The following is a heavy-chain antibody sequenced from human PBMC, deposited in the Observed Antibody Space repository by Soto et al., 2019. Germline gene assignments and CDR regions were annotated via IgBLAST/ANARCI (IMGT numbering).Heavy chain of an antibody. CDR1: GYSFTSYW. CDR3: ARDLTLEFSGYYALTGAFDI. V-gene: IGHV5-51*01. Sequence: PGESLKISCKGSGYSFTSYWIGWVRQMPGKGLEWMGIIYPGDSDTRYSPSFQGQVTISADKSISTAYLQWSSLKASDTAMYYCARDLTLEFSGYYALTGAFDIWGQGTMVTVSS. D-gene: IGHD3-22*01. CDR2: IYPGDSDT. J-gene: IGHJ3*02.